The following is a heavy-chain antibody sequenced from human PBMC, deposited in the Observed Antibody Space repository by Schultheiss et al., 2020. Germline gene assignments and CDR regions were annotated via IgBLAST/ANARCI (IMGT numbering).Heavy chain of an antibody. V-gene: IGHV4-59*01. CDR3: ARDRGDYGDYVYFDY. D-gene: IGHD4-17*01. CDR1: GGSFSGYY. Sequence: SETLSLTCAVYGGSFSGYYWSWIRQPPGKGLEWIGYIYYSGSTNYNPSLKSRVTISVDTSKNQFSLKLSSVTAADTAVYYCARDRGDYGDYVYFDYWGQGTLVTVAS. CDR2: IYYSGST. J-gene: IGHJ4*02.